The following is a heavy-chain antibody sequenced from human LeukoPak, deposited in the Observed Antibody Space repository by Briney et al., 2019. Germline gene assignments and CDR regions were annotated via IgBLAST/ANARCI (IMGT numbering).Heavy chain of an antibody. CDR2: ISYGGSNK. D-gene: IGHD6-13*01. Sequence: PGGSLRLSCAASGFTFSSYAMHWVRQAPGKGLEWVAVISYGGSNKYYADSVKGRFTISRDNSKNTLYLQMNSLRAEDTAVYYCARAQLVSAFDIWGQGTMVTVSS. V-gene: IGHV3-30*04. CDR3: ARAQLVSAFDI. J-gene: IGHJ3*02. CDR1: GFTFSSYA.